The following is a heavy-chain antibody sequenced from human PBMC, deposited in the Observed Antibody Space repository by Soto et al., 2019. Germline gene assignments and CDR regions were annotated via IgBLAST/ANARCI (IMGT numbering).Heavy chain of an antibody. V-gene: IGHV1-69*02. CDR1: GGTFSSYT. CDR2: IIPILGIA. Sequence: SVKVSCKASGGTFSSYTISWVRQAPGQGLEWMGRIIPILGIANYAQKFQGRVTITADKSTSTAYMELSSLRSEDTAVYYCARGFRGVIGDFDYWGRGTLVTVSS. CDR3: ARGFRGVIGDFDY. D-gene: IGHD3-10*01. J-gene: IGHJ4*02.